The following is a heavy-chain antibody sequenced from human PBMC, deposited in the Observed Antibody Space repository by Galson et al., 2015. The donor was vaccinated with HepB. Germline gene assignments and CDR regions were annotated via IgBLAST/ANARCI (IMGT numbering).Heavy chain of an antibody. Sequence: SVKVSCKASGYTFTSYAMHWVRQAPGQRLEWMGWINAGNGNTKYSQKFQGGVTITRDTSASTAYMELSSLRSEDTAVYYCARDMVVGATWPSYFDYWGQGTLVTVSS. D-gene: IGHD1-26*01. CDR1: GYTFTSYA. V-gene: IGHV1-3*01. CDR2: INAGNGNT. J-gene: IGHJ4*02. CDR3: ARDMVVGATWPSYFDY.